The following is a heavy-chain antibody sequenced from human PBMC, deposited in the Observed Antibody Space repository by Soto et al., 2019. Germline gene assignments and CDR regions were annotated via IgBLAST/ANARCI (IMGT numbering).Heavy chain of an antibody. Sequence: GGSLRISCAASGVTVSSNYMSWVRQAPGKKLEWVSVIYSDGSTYYADSMKGRFTISRDNSKNTLYLQMNSLRAEDMAVYYCARHGYNYGGGYFDYWGQGTLVTV. CDR1: GVTVSSNY. J-gene: IGHJ4*02. CDR3: ARHGYNYGGGYFDY. V-gene: IGHV3-66*04. CDR2: IYSDGST. D-gene: IGHD5-18*01.